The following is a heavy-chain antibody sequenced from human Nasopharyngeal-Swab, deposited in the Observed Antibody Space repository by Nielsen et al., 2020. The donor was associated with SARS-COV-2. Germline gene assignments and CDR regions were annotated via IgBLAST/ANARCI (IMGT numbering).Heavy chain of an antibody. D-gene: IGHD2-8*01. CDR1: GFSLSNPRMG. Sequence: SGPTLVQPTETLTLTCTVSGFSLSNPRMGVSWFRQPPGKALEWLAHIFSNVERSYNPSLKSRLTISKDTSKSQVVLSMTNVDPLDTATYYCARPLNGLYRDEAFDFWGPGTVVTVSS. V-gene: IGHV2-26*01. J-gene: IGHJ3*01. CDR3: ARPLNGLYRDEAFDF. CDR2: IFSNVER.